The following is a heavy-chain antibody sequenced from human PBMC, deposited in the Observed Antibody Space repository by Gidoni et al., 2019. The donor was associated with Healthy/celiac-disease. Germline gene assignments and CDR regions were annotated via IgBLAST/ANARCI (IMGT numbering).Heavy chain of an antibody. V-gene: IGHV3-23*04. CDR2: ISGSGGST. CDR1: GITFSSYA. CDR3: AKKHSSGWRFDY. D-gene: IGHD6-19*01. Sequence: EVQLVESGGGLVQPGGSLRLSCAASGITFSSYAMSWVRQAPGQGLDWVSAISGSGGSTYYADSVKGRFPISRDNSKNTLYLQMTSLRAEDTAVYYCAKKHSSGWRFDYWGQVTLVTVSS. J-gene: IGHJ4*02.